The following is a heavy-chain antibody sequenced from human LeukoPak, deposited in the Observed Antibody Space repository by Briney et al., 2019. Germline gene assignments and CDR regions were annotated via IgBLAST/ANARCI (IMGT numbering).Heavy chain of an antibody. CDR1: GYTFTNYH. D-gene: IGHD2-21*02. J-gene: IGHJ4*02. CDR3: ARTTSMTASGYDH. V-gene: IGHV1-8*03. CDR2: INPDTGDK. Sequence: AASVKVSCKASGYTFTNYHINWVRQASGQGLEWMTWINPDTGDKGYARKFQDRVTITTDTSISTAYMELSSLSSEDTAVYFCARTTSMTASGYDHWGQGTLVTVSS.